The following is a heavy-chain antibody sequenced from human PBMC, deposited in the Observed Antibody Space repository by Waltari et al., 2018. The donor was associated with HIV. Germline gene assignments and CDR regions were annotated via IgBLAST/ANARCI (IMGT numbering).Heavy chain of an antibody. V-gene: IGHV4-59*01. Sequence: QVQLQESGPGLVKPSETLSLTCNVSGASISNYYWSWIRQSPGKGLEWIGYIFNSVITNYNPSLKSRTTISVDTSKSQFSLRLRSVTAADTAVYYCVGRGGQHWGQGTLVTVSS. J-gene: IGHJ1*01. CDR3: VGRGGQH. CDR1: GASISNYY. CDR2: IFNSVIT. D-gene: IGHD3-10*01.